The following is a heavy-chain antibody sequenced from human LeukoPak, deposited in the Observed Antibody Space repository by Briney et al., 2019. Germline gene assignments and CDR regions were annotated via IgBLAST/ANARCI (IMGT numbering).Heavy chain of an antibody. V-gene: IGHV4-31*03. D-gene: IGHD3-3*01. CDR3: AGVIRRSGYCD. Sequence: PSQTLSLTCTVSGGSISSGGYYWSWVRQHPGKGLEWIGYIYYSGSTYYNPSLKSRVTISVDTSKNQFSLKLSSVTAADTAVYYCAGVIRRSGYCDWGQGTLVTVSS. J-gene: IGHJ4*02. CDR1: GGSISSGGYY. CDR2: IYYSGST.